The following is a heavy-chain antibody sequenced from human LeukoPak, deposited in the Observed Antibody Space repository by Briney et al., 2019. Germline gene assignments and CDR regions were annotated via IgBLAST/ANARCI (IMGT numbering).Heavy chain of an antibody. CDR1: GFTFGDYA. CDR3: TRGFDFYDSGTYSDY. V-gene: IGHV3-49*03. J-gene: IGHJ4*02. D-gene: IGHD3-10*01. CDR2: TRSEAYGGTT. Sequence: GGSLRLSCTVSGFTFGDYAMSWFRQAPGKGLEWVAFTRSEAYGGTTEYAASVKGRFTISRDDSKSIAYLQMNSLKTEDTAVYSCTRGFDFYDSGTYSDYWGQGTLVTVSS.